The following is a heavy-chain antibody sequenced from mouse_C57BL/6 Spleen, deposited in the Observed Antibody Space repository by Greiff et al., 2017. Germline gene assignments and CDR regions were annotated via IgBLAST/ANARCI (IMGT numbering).Heavy chain of an antibody. D-gene: IGHD2-4*01. V-gene: IGHV1-18*01. Sequence: VQLQQSGPELVKPGASVKIPCKASGYTFTDYNMDWVKQSHGKSLEWIGDINPNNGGTIYNQKFKGKATLTVDKSSSTAYMELRSLTSEDTAVYYCATGVYDYGAWFAYWGQGTLVTVSA. J-gene: IGHJ3*01. CDR3: ATGVYDYGAWFAY. CDR2: INPNNGGT. CDR1: GYTFTDYN.